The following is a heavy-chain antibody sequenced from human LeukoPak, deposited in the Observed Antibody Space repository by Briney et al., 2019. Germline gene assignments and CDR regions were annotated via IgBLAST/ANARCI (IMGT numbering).Heavy chain of an antibody. D-gene: IGHD3-9*01. Sequence: GASVKVSCKASGYTFTSYGISWVRQASGQGREWMGWISAYNGNTNYAQKLQGRVTMTTDTSTSTAYMELRSLRSDDTAVYYCARDVDWLLLYYFDYWGQGTLVTVSS. CDR1: GYTFTSYG. V-gene: IGHV1-18*01. CDR2: ISAYNGNT. CDR3: ARDVDWLLLYYFDY. J-gene: IGHJ4*02.